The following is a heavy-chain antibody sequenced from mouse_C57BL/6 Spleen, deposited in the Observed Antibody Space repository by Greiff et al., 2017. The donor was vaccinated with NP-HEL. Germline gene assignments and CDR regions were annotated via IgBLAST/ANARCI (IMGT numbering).Heavy chain of an antibody. V-gene: IGHV1-64*01. CDR1: GYTFTSYW. CDR2: IHPNSGST. CDR3: ARVDGYNWYFDV. J-gene: IGHJ1*03. Sequence: QVQLQQPGAELVKPGASVKLSCKASGYTFTSYWMHWVKQRPGQGLEWIGMIHPNSGSTNYNEKFKSKATLTVEKSSSTAYMQLSSLTSEDAAVYYCARVDGYNWYFDVWGTGTTVTVSS. D-gene: IGHD2-3*01.